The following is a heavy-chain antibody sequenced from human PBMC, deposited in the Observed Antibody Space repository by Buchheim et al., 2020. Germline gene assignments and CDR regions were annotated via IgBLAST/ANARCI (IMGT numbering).Heavy chain of an antibody. Sequence: EVQLVESGGGLVQPGGSLRLSCAASGFTFSSYWMSWVRQAPGKGLEWVANITQDGSETYYVASVKGRFTISRAHAKNSLYLQMNSLRAEDTAVYYCARGVRYSSGGKLMFGYWGQGTL. D-gene: IGHD6-19*01. CDR3: ARGVRYSSGGKLMFGY. V-gene: IGHV3-7*01. J-gene: IGHJ4*02. CDR1: GFTFSSYW. CDR2: ITQDGSET.